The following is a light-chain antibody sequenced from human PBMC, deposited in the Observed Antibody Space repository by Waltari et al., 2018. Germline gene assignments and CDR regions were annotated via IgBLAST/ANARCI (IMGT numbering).Light chain of an antibody. V-gene: IGLV2-11*01. J-gene: IGLJ2*01. Sequence: QSALTQPRSVSGSPGQSVSISCTGTSRDVGGYNYVSWYRQHPGKAPTMIIFDVNKRPSGVPDRVSGSKSGNTASLTISGLQAEDEADYYCCSYAGTSSLTFGGGTQLTVL. CDR1: SRDVGGYNY. CDR3: CSYAGTSSLT. CDR2: DVN.